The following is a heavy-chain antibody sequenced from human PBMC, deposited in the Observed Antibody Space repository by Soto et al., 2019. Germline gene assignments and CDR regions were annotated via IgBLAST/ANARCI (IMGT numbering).Heavy chain of an antibody. J-gene: IGHJ6*02. CDR3: ARGVNYDFWSGSLHYYYGMDV. CDR2: INPNSGST. V-gene: IGHV1-2*04. Sequence: SVKVSCKASGYTFTGYYMHWVRQAPGQGLEWMGWINPNSGSTNYAQKFQGWVTMTRDTSISTAYMELSRLRSDDTAVYYCARGVNYDFWSGSLHYYYGMDVWGQGTTVTVSS. D-gene: IGHD3-3*01. CDR1: GYTFTGYY.